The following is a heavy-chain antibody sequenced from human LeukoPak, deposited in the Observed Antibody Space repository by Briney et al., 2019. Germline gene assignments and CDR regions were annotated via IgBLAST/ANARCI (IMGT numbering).Heavy chain of an antibody. CDR1: GYSISSAYH. V-gene: IGHV4-38-2*02. J-gene: IGHJ4*02. Sequence: PSETLSLTCTVSGYSISSAYHWGWIRQPPGKGLEWIGSIFYSGNTYDNPSLKSRVTISVDTSKNQFSLKLNSVTAADTAVYYCARHRSKWLQSSFDYWGQGTLVTVSS. D-gene: IGHD5-24*01. CDR3: ARHRSKWLQSSFDY. CDR2: IFYSGNT.